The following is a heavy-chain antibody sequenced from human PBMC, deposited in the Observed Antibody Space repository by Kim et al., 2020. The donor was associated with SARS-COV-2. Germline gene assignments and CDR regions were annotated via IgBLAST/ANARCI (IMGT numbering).Heavy chain of an antibody. CDR2: TSSSDSPI. CDR1: GFSFRSYS. J-gene: IGHJ6*02. D-gene: IGHD1-1*01. Sequence: GGSLRLSCAASGFSFRSYSMNWVRQAPGKGLEWVSYTSSSDSPIHYADSVKGRFTISRDNAKNSLYLQMNSLRDEDTAVYHCARGAELDVWGQGTTVTVS. V-gene: IGHV3-48*02. CDR3: ARGAELDV.